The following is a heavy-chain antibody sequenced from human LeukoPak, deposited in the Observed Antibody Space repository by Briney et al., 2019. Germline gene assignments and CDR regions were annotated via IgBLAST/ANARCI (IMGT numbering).Heavy chain of an antibody. D-gene: IGHD1-7*01. CDR3: ARAANWNSLDY. CDR1: GYTFTSYG. V-gene: IGHV1-18*01. J-gene: IGHJ4*02. CDR2: ISAYNGNK. Sequence: ASVKVSCKASGYTFTSYGISWVRQAPGQGLEWMGWISAYNGNKKYAQKLQGRVTMTTDTSTSTDYMELRSLRSDDTAVYYCARAANWNSLDYWGQGTLVTVSS.